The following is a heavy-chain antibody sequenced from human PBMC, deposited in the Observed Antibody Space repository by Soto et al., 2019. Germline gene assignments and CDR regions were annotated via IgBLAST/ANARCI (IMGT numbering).Heavy chain of an antibody. CDR1: GFTFNNYG. CDR2: ISYDGSNK. Sequence: QVHLVESGGGVVQPGRSLRLSCAASGFTFNNYGMHWARQAPGKGLEWVAFISYDGSNKYYPDSVKGRLTISRDNSKNKLYLQMNSLRAEDTAMYYCAGGKYYFDYCGQGTLVTVSS. J-gene: IGHJ4*02. CDR3: AGGKYYFDY. D-gene: IGHD1-26*01. V-gene: IGHV3-33*01.